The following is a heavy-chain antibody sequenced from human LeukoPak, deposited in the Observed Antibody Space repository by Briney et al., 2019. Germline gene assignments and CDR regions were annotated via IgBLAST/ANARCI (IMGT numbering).Heavy chain of an antibody. CDR1: GFTFSSYW. CDR2: IKQDGSEK. D-gene: IGHD3-3*01. J-gene: IGHJ5*02. V-gene: IGHV3-7*03. CDR3: ARDPGYYDFDP. Sequence: GGSLRLSCAASGFTFSSYWVSWVRQAPGKGLEWVANIKQDGSEKYYVDSVKGRFTISRDNAKNSLYLQMNSLRAEDTAVYYCARDPGYYDFDPWGQGTLVTVSS.